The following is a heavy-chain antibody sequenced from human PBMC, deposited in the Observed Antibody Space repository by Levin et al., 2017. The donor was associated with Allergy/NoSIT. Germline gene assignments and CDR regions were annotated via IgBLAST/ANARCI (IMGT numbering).Heavy chain of an antibody. J-gene: IGHJ5*02. V-gene: IGHV4-30-4*01. CDR2: MSHSGST. CDR1: GASVNSGDYF. CDR3: ARASRYYDILTGDYNRVDDWFDP. Sequence: SETLSLTCTVSGASVNSGDYFWSWIRQPPGKGLEWIGYMSHSGSTYCNPSLKSRVTISVDTSKSQFSLKLSSVTAADTAVYYCARASRYYDILTGDYNRVDDWFDPWGQGTLVTVSS. D-gene: IGHD3-9*01.